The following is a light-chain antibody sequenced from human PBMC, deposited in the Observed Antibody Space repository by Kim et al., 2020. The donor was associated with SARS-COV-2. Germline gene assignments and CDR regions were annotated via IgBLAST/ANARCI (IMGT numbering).Light chain of an antibody. J-gene: IGLJ2*01. CDR2: DVN. CDR1: SSGVGGDNF. V-gene: IGLV2-14*03. CDR3: CSYTSSSTLV. Sequence: GASTTITCTGTSSGVGGDNFVAWYQQHPGKAPNLMIYDVNDRPSGVSDRFSGSKSGNTASLTISGLQAEDEADYYCCSYTSSSTLVFGGGTQLTVL.